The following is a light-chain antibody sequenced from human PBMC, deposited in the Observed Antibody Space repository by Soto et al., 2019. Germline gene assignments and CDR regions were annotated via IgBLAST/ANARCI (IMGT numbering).Light chain of an antibody. J-gene: IGLJ1*01. Sequence: QSVLTQPPSVSGSPGQSVSISCTGTSSDIGTYISVSWYQQPPGTAPKLIIYAVSNRPSGVPDRFSGSKSGNTASLTISGLQAEDEANYYCSFFASRTTSYVFGSGTKVTVL. CDR3: SFFASRTTSYV. CDR1: SSDIGTYIS. V-gene: IGLV2-18*01. CDR2: AVS.